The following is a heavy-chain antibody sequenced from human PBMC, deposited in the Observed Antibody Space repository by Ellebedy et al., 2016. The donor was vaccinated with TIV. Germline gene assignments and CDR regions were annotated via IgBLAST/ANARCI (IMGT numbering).Heavy chain of an antibody. CDR3: ARDPCSSTSCPWSDP. CDR1: GYTFTGYY. V-gene: IGHV1-2*02. CDR2: INPNSGGT. Sequence: ASVKVSCKASGYTFTGYYMHWVRQAPGQGLEWMGWINPNSGGTNYAQKFQGRVTMTRDTSISTACMELSRLRSDDTAVYYCARDPCSSTSCPWSDPWGQGTLVTVSS. D-gene: IGHD2-2*01. J-gene: IGHJ5*02.